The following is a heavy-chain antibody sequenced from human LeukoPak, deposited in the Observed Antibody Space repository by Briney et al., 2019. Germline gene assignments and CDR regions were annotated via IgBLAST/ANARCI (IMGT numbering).Heavy chain of an antibody. V-gene: IGHV4-59*01. CDR2: IYYSGST. D-gene: IGHD3-16*01. CDR1: GGSISSYY. Sequence: SETLSLTCTVSGGSISSYYWGWIRQPPGKGLEWIGYIYYSGSTNYNPSLKSRVTISVDTSKNQFSLKLSSVTAADTAVYYCAWGGSTHTHFDYWGQGTLVTVSS. J-gene: IGHJ4*02. CDR3: AWGGSTHTHFDY.